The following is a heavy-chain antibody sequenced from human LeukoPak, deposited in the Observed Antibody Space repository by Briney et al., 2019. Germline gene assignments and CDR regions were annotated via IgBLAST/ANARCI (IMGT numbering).Heavy chain of an antibody. CDR3: ARDWAVGATIRPGYYYYGMDV. CDR1: GFTFSSYA. D-gene: IGHD1-26*01. J-gene: IGHJ6*02. Sequence: GGSLRLSCAASGFTFSSYAMRWVRQAPGKGLEWVAVISYDGGNKYYADSVKGRFTISRDNSKNTLYLQMNSLRAEDTAVYYCARDWAVGATIRPGYYYYGMDVWGQGTTVTVSS. CDR2: ISYDGGNK. V-gene: IGHV3-30*04.